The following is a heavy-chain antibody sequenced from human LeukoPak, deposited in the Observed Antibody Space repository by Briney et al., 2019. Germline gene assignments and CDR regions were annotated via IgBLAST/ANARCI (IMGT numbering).Heavy chain of an antibody. V-gene: IGHV3-7*01. J-gene: IGHJ4*02. CDR3: ARDHLSRFDY. Sequence: PGGSLRLSCAASGFTFSGYWMTWVRQAPGKGLEWVANIKQDGSEKYYVDSVKGRFTISRDNAKNSLYLQMNSLRPEYTAVYYCARDHLSRFDYWGQGTLVTVSS. D-gene: IGHD3-3*02. CDR1: GFTFSGYW. CDR2: IKQDGSEK.